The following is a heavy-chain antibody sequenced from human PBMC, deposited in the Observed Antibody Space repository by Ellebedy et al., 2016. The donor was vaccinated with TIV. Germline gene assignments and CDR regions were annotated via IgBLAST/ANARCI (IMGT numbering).Heavy chain of an antibody. Sequence: MPSETLSLTCSVSGGSISDGDFYWSWIRQVPGKGLEWIAYISHSDNIYDDSPLKSRLSVAIDTSKNHFSLDLRSVTAADTAVYFCARIRGNAFDIWGQGTPVTVSS. CDR2: ISHSDNI. CDR3: ARIRGNAFDI. D-gene: IGHD3-10*01. J-gene: IGHJ3*02. CDR1: GGSISDGDFY. V-gene: IGHV4-30-4*01.